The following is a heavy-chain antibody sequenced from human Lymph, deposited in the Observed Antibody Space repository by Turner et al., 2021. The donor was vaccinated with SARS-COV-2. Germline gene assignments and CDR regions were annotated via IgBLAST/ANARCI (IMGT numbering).Heavy chain of an antibody. D-gene: IGHD1-20*01. CDR3: ARDVTGPLGY. CDR1: GSTVSSYA. V-gene: IGHV1-69*10. J-gene: IGHJ4*01. CDR2: IIPMLDIA. Sequence: QVQLVQSGDEVKEPGSSVKASCKASGSTVSSYAISWVRQAPGQWLEWMGGIIPMLDIANYEQKYQGRVTITADKSTNTAYMELSSLRSEDTAVYYCARDVTGPLGYWGHGTLVTVSS.